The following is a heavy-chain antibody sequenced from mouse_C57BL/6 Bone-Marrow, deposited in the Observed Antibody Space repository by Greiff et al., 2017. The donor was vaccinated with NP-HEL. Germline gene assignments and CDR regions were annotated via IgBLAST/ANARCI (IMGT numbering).Heavy chain of an antibody. CDR3: ARNLLWLRRAMDY. V-gene: IGHV1-54*01. J-gene: IGHJ4*01. D-gene: IGHD2-2*01. Sequence: VQLQQSGAELVRPGPSVKVSCKASGYAFTNYLIEWVKQRPGQGLEWIGVINPGSGGTNYNEKFKGKATLTADKSSSTAYMQLSSLTSEDSAVYFCARNLLWLRRAMDYWGQGTSVTVSS. CDR1: GYAFTNYL. CDR2: INPGSGGT.